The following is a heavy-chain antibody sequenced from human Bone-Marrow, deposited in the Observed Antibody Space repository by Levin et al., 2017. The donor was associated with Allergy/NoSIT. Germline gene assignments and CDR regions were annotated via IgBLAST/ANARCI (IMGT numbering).Heavy chain of an antibody. CDR3: AAGAYYDSSGHYPYAFNI. CDR1: GFTFTSSA. D-gene: IGHD3-22*01. Sequence: SVKVSCKASGFTFTSSAVQWVRQARGQRLEWLGWMVVGSGNTAYAHKFQERVTFTRDMSTSTAYMELSSLRSEDTAVYYCAAGAYYDSSGHYPYAFNIWGQGTMVTVSS. V-gene: IGHV1-58*01. CDR2: MVVGSGNT. J-gene: IGHJ3*02.